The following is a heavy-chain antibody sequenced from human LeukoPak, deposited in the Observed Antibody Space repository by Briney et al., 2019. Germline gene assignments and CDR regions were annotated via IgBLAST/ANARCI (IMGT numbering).Heavy chain of an antibody. CDR2: IGESDGRT. V-gene: IGHV3-23*01. Sequence: GGSLRLSCAASGFTFSSYAMTWVRQAPGKGLEWVSVIGESDGRTYYADSVKGRFTISRDESKNTLYLQMNSLRVEDTAVYYCAKGSSVWFGELLLEFWGQGTLVTVSS. CDR1: GFTFSSYA. CDR3: AKGSSVWFGELLLEF. J-gene: IGHJ4*02. D-gene: IGHD3-10*01.